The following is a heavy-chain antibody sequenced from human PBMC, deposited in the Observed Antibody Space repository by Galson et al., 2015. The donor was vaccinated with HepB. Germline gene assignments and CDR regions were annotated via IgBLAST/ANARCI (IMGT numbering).Heavy chain of an antibody. CDR2: IWYDGTNK. CDR3: ATKSHGGWTGGYFDF. V-gene: IGHV3-33*01. Sequence: SLRPPCATSGFTFSSYCLHWVRQAPGKGLEWVAVIWYDGTNKYYADSVKGRFTITRDNSKNTVYLQMNSRRVEDTAVYYCATKSHGGWTGGYFDFWGQGTLVTVSS. J-gene: IGHJ4*02. D-gene: IGHD6-19*01. CDR1: GFTFSSYC.